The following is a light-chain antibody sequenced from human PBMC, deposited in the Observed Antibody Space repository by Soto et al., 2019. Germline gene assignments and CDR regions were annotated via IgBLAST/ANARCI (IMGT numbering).Light chain of an antibody. CDR3: QQRTKWRT. CDR1: QSVSSS. J-gene: IGKJ1*01. CDR2: DAS. V-gene: IGKV3-11*01. Sequence: EIVLTQAPATLSFSPGEIAALSFRASQSVSSSLAWYQQKPGQAPRLLIYDASNRATGIPARFSGSGSGTDFTLTISSLEPEDFAVYYCQQRTKWRTFGQGTKVDIK.